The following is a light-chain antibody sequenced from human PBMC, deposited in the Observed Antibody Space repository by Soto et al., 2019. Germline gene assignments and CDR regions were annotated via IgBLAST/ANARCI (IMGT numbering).Light chain of an antibody. Sequence: QAVLTQPHSASGTPGQRVTISCSGSSSNIGTSSVHWFQQLPGTAPKLLISTTNQRPSGVPERFSGSKSGTSASLAISGLQSEDAADYSCAAWDDSLNGHVFGTGTKLTVL. CDR1: SSNIGTSS. CDR3: AAWDDSLNGHV. CDR2: TTN. V-gene: IGLV1-44*01. J-gene: IGLJ1*01.